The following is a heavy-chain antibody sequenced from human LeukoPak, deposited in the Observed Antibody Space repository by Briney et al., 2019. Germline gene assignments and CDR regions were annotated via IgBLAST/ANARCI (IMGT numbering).Heavy chain of an antibody. V-gene: IGHV3-74*01. CDR2: ISTDGSST. CDR3: ARGGSGSSYLVHI. CDR1: GFTFSSYW. J-gene: IGHJ4*02. Sequence: GGFLRLSCAASGFTFSSYWMHWVRQAPGKGLVWVSLISTDGSSTRYADSVKGRFTISRDSAKNTLYVQMNSLRAEDTAVYYCARGGSGSSYLVHIWGQGTLVTVSS. D-gene: IGHD1-26*01.